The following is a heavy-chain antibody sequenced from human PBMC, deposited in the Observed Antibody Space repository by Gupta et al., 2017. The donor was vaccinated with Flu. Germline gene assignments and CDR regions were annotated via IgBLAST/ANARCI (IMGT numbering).Heavy chain of an antibody. CDR1: GGTFSSYA. D-gene: IGHD6-6*01. J-gene: IGHJ6*02. CDR2: IIPIFGTA. CDR3: ARDQAAARPSYYYYGMDV. Sequence: QVQLVQSGAEVKKPGSSVKVSCKASGGTFSSYAISWVRQAPGQGLEWMGGIIPIFGTANYAQKFQGRVTITADESTSTAYMELSSLRSEDTAVYYCARDQAAARPSYYYYGMDVWGQGTTVTVSS. V-gene: IGHV1-69*01.